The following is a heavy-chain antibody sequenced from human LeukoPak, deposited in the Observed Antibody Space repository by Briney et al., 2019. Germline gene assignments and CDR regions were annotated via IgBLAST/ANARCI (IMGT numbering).Heavy chain of an antibody. Sequence: ASVKVSYKASGYTFTSYDINWVRQATGQGLEWMGWMNPNSGNTGYAQKFQGRVTMTRNTSISTAYMELSSLRSEDTAVYYCARVKSVLSGSGSLYNWFDPWGQGTLVTVSS. V-gene: IGHV1-8*01. CDR2: MNPNSGNT. CDR3: ARVKSVLSGSGSLYNWFDP. D-gene: IGHD1-26*01. J-gene: IGHJ5*02. CDR1: GYTFTSYD.